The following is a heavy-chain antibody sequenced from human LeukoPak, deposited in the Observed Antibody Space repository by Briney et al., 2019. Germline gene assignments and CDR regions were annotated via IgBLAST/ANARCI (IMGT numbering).Heavy chain of an antibody. Sequence: GASVKVSCKASGYTFTSYDINWVRQATGQGLEWMGWMNPNSGNTGYAQKFQGRVTITRNTSISTAYMELSSLRSEDTAVYYCARDGDIVVVPAALHYYYYMDVWGKGTTVTVSS. J-gene: IGHJ6*03. CDR3: ARDGDIVVVPAALHYYYYMDV. CDR1: GYTFTSYD. V-gene: IGHV1-8*03. D-gene: IGHD2-2*01. CDR2: MNPNSGNT.